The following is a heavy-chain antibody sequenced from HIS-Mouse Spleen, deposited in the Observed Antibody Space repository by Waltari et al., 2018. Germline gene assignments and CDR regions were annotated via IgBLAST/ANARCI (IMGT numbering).Heavy chain of an antibody. D-gene: IGHD6-13*01. Sequence: QLQLHESGPGLVKPSETLSLTCTVSGGSISSSSYYWGWIRQPPGKGLEWIGSIYYSGSTYYTPSLKSRVTISVDTSKNQCSLKLSSVTAADTAVYYCAREIPYSSSWYDWYFDLWGRGTLVTVSS. J-gene: IGHJ2*01. CDR3: AREIPYSSSWYDWYFDL. V-gene: IGHV4-39*07. CDR1: GGSISSSSYY. CDR2: IYYSGST.